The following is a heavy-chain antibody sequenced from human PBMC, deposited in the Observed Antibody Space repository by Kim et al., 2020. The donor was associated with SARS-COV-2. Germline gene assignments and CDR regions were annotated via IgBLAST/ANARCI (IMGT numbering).Heavy chain of an antibody. V-gene: IGHV6-1*01. Sequence: SQTLSLTCAISGDSVSNNIPAWNWIRQSPSRGLEWLGRTYYRSKWYNENAVSVKGRITINPDTSKNQFSLQLNSVTPEDTAVYYCARGQFRAFNIWGQGTMVTVSS. CDR1: GDSVSNNIPA. J-gene: IGHJ3*02. CDR3: ARGQFRAFNI. CDR2: TYYRSKWYN.